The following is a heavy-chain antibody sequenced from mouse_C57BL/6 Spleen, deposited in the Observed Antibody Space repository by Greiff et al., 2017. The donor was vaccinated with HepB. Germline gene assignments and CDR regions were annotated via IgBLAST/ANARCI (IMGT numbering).Heavy chain of an antibody. CDR1: GYAFSSSW. Sequence: QVQLKQSGPELVKPGASVKISCKASGYAFSSSWMNWVKQRPGKGLEWIGRIYPGDGDTNYNGKFKGQATLTADKSSSTAYMQLSSLTSEGSAVYFCASQAATEYYGTSWGFAYWGQGTLVTVSA. V-gene: IGHV1-82*01. J-gene: IGHJ3*01. D-gene: IGHD1-1*01. CDR2: IYPGDGDT. CDR3: ASQAATEYYGTSWGFAY.